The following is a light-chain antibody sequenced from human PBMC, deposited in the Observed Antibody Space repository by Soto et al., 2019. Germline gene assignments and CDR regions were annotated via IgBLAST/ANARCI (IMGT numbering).Light chain of an antibody. J-gene: IGKJ1*01. CDR1: QSVSSY. CDR2: DAS. Sequence: EIVLTQSPATLSLSRGERATLSSRASQSVSSYLAWYQQKPGQAPRLLIYDASNRATGIPARFSGSGSGTDFTLTISSLEPEDFAVYYCQQRSNWPRTFGQGTKVDIK. CDR3: QQRSNWPRT. V-gene: IGKV3-11*01.